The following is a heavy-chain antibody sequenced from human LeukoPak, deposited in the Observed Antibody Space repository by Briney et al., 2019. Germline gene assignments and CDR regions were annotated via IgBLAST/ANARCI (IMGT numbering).Heavy chain of an antibody. J-gene: IGHJ4*02. D-gene: IGHD1-26*01. V-gene: IGHV4-34*01. CDR3: ARVVGRYYKVDF. Sequence: SETLSLTCAVYGGSFSDYYWTWIRQPPGKGLEWIGEINHSGSTNYKPSLKSRVTMSVDTSKNQFSLKLTSVTAADTAVYYCARVVGRYYKVDFWGRGTPVTVFS. CDR2: INHSGST. CDR1: GGSFSDYY.